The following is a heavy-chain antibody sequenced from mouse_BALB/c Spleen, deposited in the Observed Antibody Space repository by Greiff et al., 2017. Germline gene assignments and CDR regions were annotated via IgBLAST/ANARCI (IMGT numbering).Heavy chain of an antibody. J-gene: IGHJ1*01. D-gene: IGHD5-1-1*01. CDR1: GYTFTSYY. CDR3: ARRIPNWYFDV. V-gene: IGHV1S56*01. CDR2: IYPGNVNT. Sequence: QVQLKQSGPELVKPGASVRISCKASGYTFTSYYIHWVKQRPGQGLEWIGWIYPGNVNTKYNEKFKGKATLTADKSSSTAYMQLSSLTSEDSAVYFCARRIPNWYFDVWGAGTTVTVSS.